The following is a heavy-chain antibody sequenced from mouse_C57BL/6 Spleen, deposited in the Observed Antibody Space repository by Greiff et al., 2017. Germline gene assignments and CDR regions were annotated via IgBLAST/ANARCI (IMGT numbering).Heavy chain of an antibody. D-gene: IGHD2-5*01. CDR3: AVTYYSNPLAMGY. J-gene: IGHJ4*01. CDR2: IYPGSGST. Sequence: QVQLQQPGAELVKPGASVKMSCKASGYTFTSYWITWVKQRPGQGLEWIGDIYPGSGSTNYNEKFKSKATLTVDTSSSTAYMQLSSLTSEDSAVYYCAVTYYSNPLAMGYWGQGTSVTVSS. CDR1: GYTFTSYW. V-gene: IGHV1-55*01.